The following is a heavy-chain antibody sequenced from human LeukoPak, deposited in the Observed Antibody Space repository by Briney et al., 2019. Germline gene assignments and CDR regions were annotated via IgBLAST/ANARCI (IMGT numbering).Heavy chain of an antibody. CDR2: ITSDGSNI. J-gene: IGHJ4*02. Sequence: GGSLRLSCAASGFTFSNFWLHWVRQAPGKGLEWVSRITSDGSNINYADSVQGRFTISRDNAKNTLYLQMNSLRAEDAAVYYCARGGHSSFDYWGQGALVTVSS. V-gene: IGHV3-74*01. D-gene: IGHD3-16*01. CDR1: GFTFSNFW. CDR3: ARGGHSSFDY.